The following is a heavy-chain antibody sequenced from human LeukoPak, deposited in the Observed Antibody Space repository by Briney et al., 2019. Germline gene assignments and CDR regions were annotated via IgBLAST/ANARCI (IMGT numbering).Heavy chain of an antibody. D-gene: IGHD3-10*01. CDR3: ARDLYGSVNRVGNWFDP. V-gene: IGHV4-4*07. J-gene: IGHJ5*02. Sequence: PSETLSLTCTVSGVSISSYYWSWIRQPAGKGLEWIGRIYTSGSTNYNPSLKSRVTISVDKSKNQFSLKLSSVTAADTAVYYCARDLYGSVNRVGNWFDPWGQGTLVTVSS. CDR1: GVSISSYY. CDR2: IYTSGST.